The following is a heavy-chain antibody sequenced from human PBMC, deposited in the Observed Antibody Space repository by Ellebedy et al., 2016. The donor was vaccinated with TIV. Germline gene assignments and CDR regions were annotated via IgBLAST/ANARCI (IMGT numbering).Heavy chain of an antibody. CDR2: IDPLFPTP. D-gene: IGHD2-21*02. CDR1: GGTFTTYT. V-gene: IGHV1-69*06. J-gene: IGHJ4*02. Sequence: AASVKVSCKASGGTFTTYTLTWVRQAPGQGLEWVGGIDPLFPTPNYAQKFQGRVTITADKSTGTAYLEMRSLTSDDTAVYYCASDLKWGLCGGDCLTYWGQGTLVSVSS. CDR3: ASDLKWGLCGGDCLTY.